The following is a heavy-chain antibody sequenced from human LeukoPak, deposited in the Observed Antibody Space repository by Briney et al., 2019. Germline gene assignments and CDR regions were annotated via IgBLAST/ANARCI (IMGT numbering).Heavy chain of an antibody. Sequence: SETLSLTCAVSGGSISSSNWWSWVRQPPGKGLEWIGEIYHSGSTNYNPSLKSRVTISVDESKNQFSLKLSSVTAADTAVYYCTRVLMRGYSGYGGDYYYGMDVWGQGTTVTVSS. D-gene: IGHD5-12*01. CDR2: IYHSGST. CDR1: GGSISSSNW. J-gene: IGHJ6*02. CDR3: TRVLMRGYSGYGGDYYYGMDV. V-gene: IGHV4-4*02.